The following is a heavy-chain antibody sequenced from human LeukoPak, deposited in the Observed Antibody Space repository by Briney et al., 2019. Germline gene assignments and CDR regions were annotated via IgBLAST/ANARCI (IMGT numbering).Heavy chain of an antibody. D-gene: IGHD6-19*01. CDR1: GGSISSETYY. Sequence: SETLSLTCTVSGGSISSETYYWTWVRQPAGKGLEWIGRIYSSGSTSYNPPLKSRVTLSVDTSKNQFSLKLSSVTAADTAVYYCGRIAVAIGYFDYWGQGTLVTVSS. CDR2: IYSSGST. J-gene: IGHJ4*02. V-gene: IGHV4-61*02. CDR3: GRIAVAIGYFDY.